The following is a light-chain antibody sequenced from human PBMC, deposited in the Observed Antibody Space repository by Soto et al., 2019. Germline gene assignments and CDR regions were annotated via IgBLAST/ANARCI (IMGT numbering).Light chain of an antibody. J-gene: IGLJ1*01. V-gene: IGLV2-11*01. CDR2: DVS. Sequence: QSALTQPRSVSGSPGQSVTISCTGTSSDVGGYIYVSWYQHHPGKAPKLMIYDVSKRPSGVPDRFSGSKSGNTASLTISGLQAEDEADYYCCSYAGSYVFGTGTKLTVL. CDR1: SSDVGGYIY. CDR3: CSYAGSYV.